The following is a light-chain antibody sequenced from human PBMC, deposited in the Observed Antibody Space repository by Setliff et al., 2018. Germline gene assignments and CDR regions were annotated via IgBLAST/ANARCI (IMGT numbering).Light chain of an antibody. CDR1: SSDVGSYNR. Sequence: QSVLTQPPSVSGSPGQSVTISCTGTSSDVGSYNRVSWYQQPPGTAPKLMXXXVSNRPSGVPDRFSGSKSGNTASLTISGLQAEDEADYYCSSYTSSSTGVFGTGTKVTVL. CDR3: SSYTSSSTGV. V-gene: IGLV2-18*02. J-gene: IGLJ1*01. CDR2: XVS.